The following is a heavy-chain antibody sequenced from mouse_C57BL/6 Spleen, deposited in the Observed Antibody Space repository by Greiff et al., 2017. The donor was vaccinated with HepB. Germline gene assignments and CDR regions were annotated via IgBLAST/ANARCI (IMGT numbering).Heavy chain of an antibody. Sequence: QVQLKQPGAELVKPGASVKMSCKASGYTFTSYWITWVKQRPGQGLEWIGDIYPGSGSTNYNEKFKSKATLTVDTSSSTAYMQLSSLTSEDSAVYYCARDRYRNYVGWYFDVWGTGTTVTVSS. V-gene: IGHV1-55*01. CDR1: GYTFTSYW. J-gene: IGHJ1*03. CDR2: IYPGSGST. D-gene: IGHD2-1*01. CDR3: ARDRYRNYVGWYFDV.